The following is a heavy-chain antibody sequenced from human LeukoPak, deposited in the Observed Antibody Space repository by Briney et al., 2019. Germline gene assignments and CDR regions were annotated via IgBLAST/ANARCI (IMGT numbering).Heavy chain of an antibody. V-gene: IGHV1-46*01. J-gene: IGHJ6*03. D-gene: IGHD3-10*01. Sequence: GASVKVSCKASGYTFTRYYMHWVRQAPGQGLEWMGIINPSGGSTNYAQKFQGRVTMTRDTSTNTVYMELSSLRSEDTAVYYCARGPSITMVRGGRWYYYMDVWGKGTTVTISS. CDR2: INPSGGST. CDR1: GYTFTRYY. CDR3: ARGPSITMVRGGRWYYYMDV.